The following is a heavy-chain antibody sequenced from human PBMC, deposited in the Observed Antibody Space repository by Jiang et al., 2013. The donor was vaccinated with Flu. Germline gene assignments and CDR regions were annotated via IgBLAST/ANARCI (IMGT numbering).Heavy chain of an antibody. Sequence: VQLLESGGGLVQPGGSLRLSCAASGFTFSSYWMSWVRQAPGKGLEWVANIKQDGSEKYYVDSVKGRFTISRDNAKNSLYLQMNSLRAEDTAVYYCARDWEGGEWFGGTLLMDYWGQGTLVTVSS. CDR3: ARDWEGGEWFGGTLLMDY. J-gene: IGHJ4*02. V-gene: IGHV3-7*03. D-gene: IGHD3-10*01. CDR1: GFTFSSYW. CDR2: IKQDGSEK.